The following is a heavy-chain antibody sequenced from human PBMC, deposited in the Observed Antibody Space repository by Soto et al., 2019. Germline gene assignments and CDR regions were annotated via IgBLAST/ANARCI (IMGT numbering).Heavy chain of an antibody. CDR1: GCSTSSDNY. Sequence: SLALTCTFSGCSTSSDNYCSWIRHPPGKGLEWIGHIYYSGNTDYNPSLKSRLAISIDTSKNQFSLKLSSVTAADTAVYFCAREGGESSDGLYYFDSWGQGSLVTVYS. CDR3: AREGGESSDGLYYFDS. J-gene: IGHJ4*02. V-gene: IGHV4-30-4*01. D-gene: IGHD3-16*01. CDR2: IYYSGNT.